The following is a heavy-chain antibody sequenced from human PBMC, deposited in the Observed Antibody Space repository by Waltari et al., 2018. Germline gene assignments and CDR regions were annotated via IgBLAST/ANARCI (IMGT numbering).Heavy chain of an antibody. Sequence: QVQLVQSGAEVKQPGASVKVSCTASAYTFTGYYMHRGRQAPGQGLEGMGWSNPNSGGTNYAQKFQGRVTMTRDTSISTAYMELSRLRSDDTAVYYCARDFRSSSSFDYWGQGTLVTVSS. CDR2: SNPNSGGT. V-gene: IGHV1-2*02. J-gene: IGHJ4*02. D-gene: IGHD6-6*01. CDR1: AYTFTGYY. CDR3: ARDFRSSSSFDY.